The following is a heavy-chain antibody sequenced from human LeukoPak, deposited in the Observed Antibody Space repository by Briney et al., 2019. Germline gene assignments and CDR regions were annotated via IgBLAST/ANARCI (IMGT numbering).Heavy chain of an antibody. CDR2: ISSSGSTI. CDR3: AREFSGSNYGSPFDY. V-gene: IGHV3-48*03. D-gene: IGHD1-26*01. Sequence: GGSLRLSCAASGSTFDDYGMNWVRQAPGKGLEWVSYISSSGSTIYYADSVKGRFTISRDNAKNSLYLQMNSLRAEDTAVYYCAREFSGSNYGSPFDYWGQGTLVTVSS. CDR1: GSTFDDYG. J-gene: IGHJ4*02.